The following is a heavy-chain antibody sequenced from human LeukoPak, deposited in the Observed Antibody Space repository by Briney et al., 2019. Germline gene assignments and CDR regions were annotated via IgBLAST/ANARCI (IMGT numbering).Heavy chain of an antibody. J-gene: IGHJ4*02. V-gene: IGHV4-59*01. Sequence: SETLSLTCTVSGGSISSYYWSWIRQPPGKGLEWIGYIYYSGSTNYNPSLKSRVTISVDTSKNQFSLKLSSVTAADTAVYYCARGGYSYGYGAYWGQGTLVTVSS. D-gene: IGHD5-18*01. CDR1: GGSISSYY. CDR2: IYYSGST. CDR3: ARGGYSYGYGAY.